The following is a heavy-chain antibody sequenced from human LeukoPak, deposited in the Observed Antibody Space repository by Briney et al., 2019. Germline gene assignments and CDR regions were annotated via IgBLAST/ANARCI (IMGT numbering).Heavy chain of an antibody. D-gene: IGHD3-22*01. Sequence: SETLSLTCAVYGGSFSGYYWSWLRQPPGKGLEWIGEINHSGSTNYHPSLKSRVTISVDTSKNQFSLKLSSVTAADTAVHYCAREAYYYDSSCYFSWGQGSLATVPS. J-gene: IGHJ4*02. CDR2: INHSGST. V-gene: IGHV4-34*01. CDR3: AREAYYYDSSCYFS. CDR1: GGSFSGYY.